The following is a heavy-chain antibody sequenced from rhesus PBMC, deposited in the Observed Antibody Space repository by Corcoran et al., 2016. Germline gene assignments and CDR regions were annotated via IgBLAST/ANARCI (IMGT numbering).Heavy chain of an antibody. CDR2: ISYTGKPI. J-gene: IGHJ4*01. CDR3: TRGWGGTREIDY. V-gene: IGHV3-136*01. CDR1: GFTFSSYD. D-gene: IGHD1-1*01. Sequence: EVQLVESGGGLVQPGGSPRLSCAASGFTFSSYDMSWVRQAPGKGLEWVSYISYTGKPIYYADSVKGRFTISRDTAKNSLSLQMSSLRAEDTAVYYCTRGWGGTREIDYWGQGVLVTVSS.